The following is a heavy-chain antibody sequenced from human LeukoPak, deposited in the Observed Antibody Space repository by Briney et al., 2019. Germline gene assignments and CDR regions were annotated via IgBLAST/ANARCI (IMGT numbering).Heavy chain of an antibody. Sequence: QTGGSLRLSCAASGFTFSSYWMSRVRQAPGKGLEWVANIKQDGSEKYYVDSVKGRFSISRDNSKNTLYLQVNSLRVEDTAVYYCAKDTSTIAVAGTCFDYWGQGTLVTVSS. CDR3: AKDTSTIAVAGTCFDY. V-gene: IGHV3-7*01. CDR1: GFTFSSYW. J-gene: IGHJ4*02. D-gene: IGHD6-19*01. CDR2: IKQDGSEK.